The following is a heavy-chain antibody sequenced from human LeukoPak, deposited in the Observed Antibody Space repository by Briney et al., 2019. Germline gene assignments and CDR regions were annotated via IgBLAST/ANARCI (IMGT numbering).Heavy chain of an antibody. Sequence: GGSLRLSCAASGFPFSGSAMHWVRQASGKGLEWVGHIRSKANSYATGYAASVKGRFTISRDDSRNTAYLQMNSLKTEDTAVYYCTRLGEYGYGDYTSYWGQGTLVTVSS. V-gene: IGHV3-73*01. CDR3: TRLGEYGYGDYTSY. CDR1: GFPFSGSA. J-gene: IGHJ4*02. D-gene: IGHD4-17*01. CDR2: IRSKANSYAT.